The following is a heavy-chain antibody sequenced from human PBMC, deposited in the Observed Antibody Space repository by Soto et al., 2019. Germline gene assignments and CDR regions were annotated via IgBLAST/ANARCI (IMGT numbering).Heavy chain of an antibody. CDR1: GYTFTNYD. J-gene: IGHJ4*02. D-gene: IGHD3-16*01. CDR3: ASWAGYSK. V-gene: IGHV1-8*01. Sequence: QVQLVQSGAEVKKPGASVKVSCKASGYTFTNYDINWVRQATGQGLEWMGWMRPNNGNTGYAQKFQGRVTMTRNTSITTAYMELSSLRSAATAVYYCASWAGYSKWGQGTLVTVSS. CDR2: MRPNNGNT.